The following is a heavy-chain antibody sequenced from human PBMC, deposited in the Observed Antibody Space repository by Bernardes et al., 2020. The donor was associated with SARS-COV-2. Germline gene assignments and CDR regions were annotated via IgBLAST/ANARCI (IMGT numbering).Heavy chain of an antibody. J-gene: IGHJ6*02. CDR2: MNPNSGNT. CDR3: ASGSVAGPYYYYGMDV. V-gene: IGHV1-8*01. CDR1: GYTFTSYD. D-gene: IGHD6-19*01. Sequence: ASVKVSCKASGYTFTSYDINWVRQATGQGLEWMGWMNPNSGNTGYAQKFQGRVTMTRNTSISTAYMELSSLRSEDTAVYYCASGSVAGPYYYYGMDVWGQGTTVTVSS.